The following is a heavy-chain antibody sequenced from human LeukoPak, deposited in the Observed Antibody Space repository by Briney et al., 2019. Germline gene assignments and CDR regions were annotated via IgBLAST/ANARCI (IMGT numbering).Heavy chain of an antibody. CDR2: INPNSGGT. CDR1: GYTFTGYY. Sequence: ASVKVSCKASGYTFTGYYMHWVRQAPGQGLEWMGWINPNSGGTNYAQKFQGRVTMTRDTSISTAYMELSRLRSDDTAVYYCARDRVRGVRFLEWLLCFDYWGQGTLVTVSS. V-gene: IGHV1-2*02. CDR3: ARDRVRGVRFLEWLLCFDY. D-gene: IGHD3-3*01. J-gene: IGHJ4*02.